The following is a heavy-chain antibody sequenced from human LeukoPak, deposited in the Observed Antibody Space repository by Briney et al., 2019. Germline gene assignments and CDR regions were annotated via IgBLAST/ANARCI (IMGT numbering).Heavy chain of an antibody. V-gene: IGHV1-2*02. CDR2: INPNSGAT. J-gene: IGHJ5*02. CDR1: GYTFTGYY. CDR3: ARAGAPLNNWFDP. Sequence: ASVKVSCKASGYTFTGYYMHWVRLAPGQGLEWMGWINPNSGATNCAQKFQGRVTMTRDTSISTAYMELSRLRSDDTAVYYCARAGAPLNNWFDPWGQGTLVSVSS.